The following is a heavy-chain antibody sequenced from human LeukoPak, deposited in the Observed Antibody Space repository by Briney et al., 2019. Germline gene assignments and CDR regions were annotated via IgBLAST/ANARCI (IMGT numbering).Heavy chain of an antibody. D-gene: IGHD3-10*01. J-gene: IGHJ4*02. CDR1: GFMFSDYV. Sequence: GGSLRLSCAAAGFMFSDYVMYCVRQAPGKGLEWVSVISATGGTTDYADSVKGQFTISRDNSKNTLYLQMNSLRAEDTAVYYCAKGGRGSYYSDSWGQGTLVTVSS. V-gene: IGHV3-23*01. CDR2: ISATGGTT. CDR3: AKGGRGSYYSDS.